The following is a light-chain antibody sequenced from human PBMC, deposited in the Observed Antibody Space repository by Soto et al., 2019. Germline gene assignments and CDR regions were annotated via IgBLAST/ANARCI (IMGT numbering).Light chain of an antibody. CDR2: GAS. J-gene: IGKJ5*01. V-gene: IGKV3-20*01. CDR3: QQYGGAPPIT. CDR1: QSVSNSY. Sequence: EIVLTQSPGTLSLSPGERATLSCRASQSVSNSYLTWYQQKPGQAPRLLIYGASSRATGIPDRFSGSGSGTDFTPTISSLQPEDFSVYSCQQYGGAPPITFGQGTRLEIK.